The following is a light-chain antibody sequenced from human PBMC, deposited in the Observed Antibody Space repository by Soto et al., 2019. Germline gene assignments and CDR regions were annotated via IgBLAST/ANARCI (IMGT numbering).Light chain of an antibody. CDR3: QSYDSSLSGSV. V-gene: IGLV1-40*01. Sequence: QSVLTQPPSVSGAPGQRVTISCTRSSSNIGAGYDVHWYQQLPGTAPKLHIYGNSNRPSGVPDRFSGSKSGTSASLAITGLQAEDEADYYCQSYDSSLSGSVFGGGTKVTVL. CDR1: SSNIGAGYD. J-gene: IGLJ2*01. CDR2: GNS.